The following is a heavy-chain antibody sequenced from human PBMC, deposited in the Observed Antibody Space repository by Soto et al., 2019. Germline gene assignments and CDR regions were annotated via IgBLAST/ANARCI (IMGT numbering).Heavy chain of an antibody. J-gene: IGHJ4*02. V-gene: IGHV3-21*01. CDR2: ISKSSSLI. CDR1: GFIFSSFT. CDR3: VRGDDRVD. D-gene: IGHD1-1*01. Sequence: EVQLVESGGGLVKPGGSLRLSCVGSGFIFSSFTMTWVRQAPGMGLQYQASISKSSSLIYYADSVRGRFIISRDNSKDSVFLQMYSLRAEDTAMYYCVRGDDRVDWGQGTLVTVSS.